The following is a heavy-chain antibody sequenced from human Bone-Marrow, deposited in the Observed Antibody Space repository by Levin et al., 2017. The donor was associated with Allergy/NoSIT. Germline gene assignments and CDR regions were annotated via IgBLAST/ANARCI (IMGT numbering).Heavy chain of an antibody. J-gene: IGHJ6*02. V-gene: IGHV3-30*18. CDR2: ISYDGSNK. CDR3: AKFIGGYCSSTSCYEGEDGMDG. Sequence: GGSLRLSCAASGFTFSSYGMHWVRQAPGKGLEWVAVISYDGSNKYYADSVKGRFTISRDNSKNTLYLQMNSLRAEDTAVYYCAKFIGGYCSSTSCYEGEDGMDGWGQGTTVTVSS. CDR1: GFTFSSYG. D-gene: IGHD2-2*01.